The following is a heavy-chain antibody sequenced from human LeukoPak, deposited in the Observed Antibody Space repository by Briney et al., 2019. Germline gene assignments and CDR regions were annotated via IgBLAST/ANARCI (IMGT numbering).Heavy chain of an antibody. CDR1: GGSMFSYY. CDR2: IYSSGIT. D-gene: IGHD3-16*01. V-gene: IGHV4-4*08. CDR3: ARRAYYDSSGFRPTSGYFDL. J-gene: IGHJ2*01. Sequence: SETLSLTCSVSGGSMFSYYWNWIRQPPGKGLEWIGYIYSSGITNYNPSLRSRGTISVATSRNQFSLRLTSVTAEDTATYYCARRAYYDSSGFRPTSGYFDLWGRGTLVTVSS.